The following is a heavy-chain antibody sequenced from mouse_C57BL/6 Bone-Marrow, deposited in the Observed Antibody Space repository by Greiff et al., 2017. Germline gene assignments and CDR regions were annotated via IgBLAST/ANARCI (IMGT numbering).Heavy chain of an antibody. D-gene: IGHD2-1*01. CDR3: ARTGIYYGNFWFAY. CDR1: GYTFTSYW. J-gene: IGHJ3*01. V-gene: IGHV1-55*01. Sequence: QVQLQQPGAELVKPGASVKMSCKASGYTFTSYWITWVKQRPGQGLEWIGDIYPGSGSTNYNEKFKSKATLTVDKSSSTAYMQLSSLTSEDSAVYYCARTGIYYGNFWFAYWGQGTLVTVSA. CDR2: IYPGSGST.